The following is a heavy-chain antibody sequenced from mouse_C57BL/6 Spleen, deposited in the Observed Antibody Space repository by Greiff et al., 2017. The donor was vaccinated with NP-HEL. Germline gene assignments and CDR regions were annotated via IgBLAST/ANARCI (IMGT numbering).Heavy chain of an antibody. V-gene: IGHV1-69*01. CDR1: GYTFTSYW. D-gene: IGHD3-3*01. Sequence: VQLQQPGAELVMPGASVKLSCKASGYTFTSYWMHWVKQRPGQGLEWIGEIDPSDSYTNYNQKFKGKSTLTVDKSSSTAYMQLSSLTSEDSAVYYCARRADSYYYAMDYWGQGTSVTVSS. CDR2: IDPSDSYT. CDR3: ARRADSYYYAMDY. J-gene: IGHJ4*01.